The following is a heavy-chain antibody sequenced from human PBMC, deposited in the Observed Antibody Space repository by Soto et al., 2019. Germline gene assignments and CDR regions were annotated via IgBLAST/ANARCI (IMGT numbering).Heavy chain of an antibody. CDR3: AKDLPYDFWSGYYGMDV. CDR2: ISYDGSNK. CDR1: GFTFSSYG. J-gene: IGHJ6*02. Sequence: PGGSLRLSCAASGFTFSSYGMHWVRQAPGKGLEWVAVISYDGSNKYYADSVKGRFTISRDNSKNTLYLQMNSLRAEDTAVYYCAKDLPYDFWSGYYGMDVWGQGTTVTVSS. D-gene: IGHD3-3*01. V-gene: IGHV3-30*18.